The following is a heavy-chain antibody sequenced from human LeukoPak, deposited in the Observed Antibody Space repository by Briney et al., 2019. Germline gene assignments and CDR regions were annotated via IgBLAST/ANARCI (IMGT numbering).Heavy chain of an antibody. D-gene: IGHD2-21*02. Sequence: GGSLRLSCAASGFTFSSYWMSWVRQAPGKGLEWVANIKQDGSEKYYVDSVRGRFTISRDNAKNSLYLQMNSLRAEDTAVYYCARAITTAEGEFDYWGQGTLVTVSS. CDR2: IKQDGSEK. V-gene: IGHV3-7*01. J-gene: IGHJ4*02. CDR3: ARAITTAEGEFDY. CDR1: GFTFSSYW.